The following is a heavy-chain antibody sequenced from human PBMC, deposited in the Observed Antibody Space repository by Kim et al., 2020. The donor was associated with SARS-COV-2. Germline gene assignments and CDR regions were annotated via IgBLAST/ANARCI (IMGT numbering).Heavy chain of an antibody. CDR3: ASGRGRGQQLVPLDY. D-gene: IGHD6-13*01. Sequence: GGSLRLSCTASGFTFSDYYMSWIRQAPGKGLEWVSYISSSGSTIYYADSVKGRFTISRDNAKNSLYLQMNSLRAEDTAVYYCASGRGRGQQLVPLDYWGQGTLVTVSS. CDR2: ISSSGSTI. J-gene: IGHJ4*02. V-gene: IGHV3-11*01. CDR1: GFTFSDYY.